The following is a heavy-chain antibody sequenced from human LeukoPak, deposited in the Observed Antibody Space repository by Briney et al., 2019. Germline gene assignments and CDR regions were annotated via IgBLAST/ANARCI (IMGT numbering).Heavy chain of an antibody. CDR2: ISSSGSTI. CDR1: GFTFSDYY. J-gene: IGHJ4*02. D-gene: IGHD3-22*01. V-gene: IGHV3-11*04. Sequence: GGSLRLSRAASGFTFSDYYMSWIRQAPGKGLEWVSYISSSGSTIFYADSVKGRFTISRGNAKNSLYLQMNSLRAEDTAVYYCARGFSYYYDSSGYAGYWGQGTLVTVSS. CDR3: ARGFSYYYDSSGYAGY.